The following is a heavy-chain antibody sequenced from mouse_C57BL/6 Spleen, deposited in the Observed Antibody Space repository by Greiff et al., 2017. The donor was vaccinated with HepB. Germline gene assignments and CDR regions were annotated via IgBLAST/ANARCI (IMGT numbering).Heavy chain of an antibody. J-gene: IGHJ1*03. V-gene: IGHV1-15*01. CDR3: YYGSREYFDV. CDR1: GYTFTDYE. D-gene: IGHD1-1*01. CDR2: IDPETGGT. Sequence: QVQLKQSGAELVRPGASVTLSCKASGYTFTDYEMHWVKQTPVHGLEWIGAIDPETGGTAYNQKFKGKAILTADKSSSTAYMELRSLTSEDSAVYYCYYGSREYFDVWGTGTTVTVSS.